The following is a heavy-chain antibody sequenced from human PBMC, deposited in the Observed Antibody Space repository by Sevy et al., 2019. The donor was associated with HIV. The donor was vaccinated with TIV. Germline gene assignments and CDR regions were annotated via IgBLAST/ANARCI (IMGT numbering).Heavy chain of an antibody. V-gene: IGHV1-2*02. CDR1: GYTFSVHY. D-gene: IGHD3-22*01. J-gene: IGHJ4*02. CDR2: INPNTGDT. CDR3: ARLRYSDPSGQYYGGGADYFDY. Sequence: GESLKISCSTSGYTFSVHYIYWVRQAAGQGLEWMGWINPNTGDTNFSPKFQGRVTMTRDSSINTAYMALGRLTSADSAVYFCARLRYSDPSGQYYGGGADYFDYWGQGTLVTVSS.